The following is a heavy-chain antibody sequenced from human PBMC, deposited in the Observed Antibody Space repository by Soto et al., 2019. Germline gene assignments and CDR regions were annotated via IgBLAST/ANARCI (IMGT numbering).Heavy chain of an antibody. J-gene: IGHJ4*02. Sequence: QVQLVQSGAEVKKPGSSVKVSCRASGGTFSSYAISWVRQAPGQGLEWMGGIIPIFGTANYAQKFQGRVTITADESTSTAYMEVRSLRSEDTAVYYCARDYCDFPYYFDYWGQGTLVTVSS. D-gene: IGHD4-17*01. CDR3: ARDYCDFPYYFDY. CDR2: IIPIFGTA. CDR1: GGTFSSYA. V-gene: IGHV1-69*01.